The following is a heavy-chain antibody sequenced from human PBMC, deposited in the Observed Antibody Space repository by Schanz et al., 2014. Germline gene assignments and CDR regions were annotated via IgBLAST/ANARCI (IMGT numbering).Heavy chain of an antibody. D-gene: IGHD1-1*01. V-gene: IGHV3-48*01. J-gene: IGHJ5*02. Sequence: EVQLVESGGGLVQPGGSLRLFCTASGFTFSSYSMNWVRQAPGKGLEWVSYVSRSTPDIYYADSVKGRFTMSRDNAKNSVFLQMNSLRAEDTAVYYCTRDVRLDRRGNWFDPWGQGTLVTVSS. CDR3: TRDVRLDRRGNWFDP. CDR1: GFTFSSYS. CDR2: VSRSTPDI.